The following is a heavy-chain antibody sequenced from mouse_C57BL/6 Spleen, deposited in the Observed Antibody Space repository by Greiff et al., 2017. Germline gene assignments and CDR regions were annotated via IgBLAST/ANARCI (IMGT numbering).Heavy chain of an antibody. V-gene: IGHV3-6*01. Sequence: EVQLVESGPGLVKPSQSLSLTCSVTGYSITSGYYWNWIRQFPGNKLEWMGYISYDGSNNYNTSLKNPISITRDPSKNQFFLKLNSVTTEDTTTYYCARGELGGRFDYWGQGTTLTVSS. CDR3: ARGELGGRFDY. CDR2: ISYDGSN. D-gene: IGHD4-1*01. CDR1: GYSITSGYY. J-gene: IGHJ2*01.